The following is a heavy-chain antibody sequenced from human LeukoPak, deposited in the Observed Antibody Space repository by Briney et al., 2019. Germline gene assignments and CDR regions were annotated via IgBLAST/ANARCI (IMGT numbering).Heavy chain of an antibody. CDR3: ARWGYCSSTSCPWGYYYYGMDV. D-gene: IGHD2-2*01. CDR2: MNPNSGNT. J-gene: IGHJ6*02. V-gene: IGHV1-8*01. Sequence: ASVKVSCKASGYTFTSYDINWVRQATGQGLEWMGWMNPNSGNTGYAQKFQGGVTMTRNTSISTAYMELSSLRSEDTAVYYCARWGYCSSTSCPWGYYYYGMDVWGQGTTVTVSS. CDR1: GYTFTSYD.